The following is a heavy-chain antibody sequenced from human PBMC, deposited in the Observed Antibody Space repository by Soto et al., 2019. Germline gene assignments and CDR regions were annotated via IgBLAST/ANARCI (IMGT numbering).Heavy chain of an antibody. CDR1: GGTFSSYA. V-gene: IGHV1-69*13. D-gene: IGHD3-10*01. CDR3: ARGITMVRGVTNWLDP. CDR2: IIPIFGTA. Sequence: GASVKVSCKASGGTFSSYAISWVRQAPGQGLEWMGGIIPIFGTANYAQKFQGRVTITADESTSTAYMELSSLRSEDTAMYYCARGITMVRGVTNWLDPWGQGTLVTVSS. J-gene: IGHJ5*02.